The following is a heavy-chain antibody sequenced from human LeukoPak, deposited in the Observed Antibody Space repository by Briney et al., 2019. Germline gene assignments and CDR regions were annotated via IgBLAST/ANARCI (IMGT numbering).Heavy chain of an antibody. D-gene: IGHD1-14*01. CDR3: ARGHSTGCFDY. CDR1: GFTFSSYG. CDR2: INSGGSDS. V-gene: IGHV3-74*01. J-gene: IGHJ4*02. Sequence: GGSLRLSCAASGFTFSSYGMHWVRQAPGKGLVWVSRINSGGSDSIYADSVKGRFTISRDNAQNTVYLQMNSLRAEDTAIYYCARGHSTGCFDYWGQGTLVTVSS.